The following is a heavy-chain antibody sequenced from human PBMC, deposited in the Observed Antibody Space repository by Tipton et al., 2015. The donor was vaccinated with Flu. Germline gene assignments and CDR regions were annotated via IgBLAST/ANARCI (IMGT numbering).Heavy chain of an antibody. CDR2: IYPSGNT. CDR3: ARSGSYHHYYFDL. V-gene: IGHV4-4*07. J-gene: IGHJ2*01. CDR1: GGSISSYY. Sequence: TLSLTCSVSGGSISSYYWGWIRQPPGKGLEWIGRIYPSGNTNYNPSLQSRVTMSVDTSGNQFSLSLTSVTAADAAIYYCARSGSYHHYYFDLWGRGTLVSVSS. D-gene: IGHD1-26*01.